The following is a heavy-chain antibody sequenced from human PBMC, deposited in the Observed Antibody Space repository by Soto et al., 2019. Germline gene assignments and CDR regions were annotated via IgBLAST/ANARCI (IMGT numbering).Heavy chain of an antibody. V-gene: IGHV3-7*01. CDR1: QFTFSNYW. Sequence: GGSLRLSCAGSQFTFSNYWMNWVRQAPGKGLEWVANINQDGSEKYYVDSVKGRFTISRDIAKNSLFLQMNSLRADDTAVYYCARASPRMDVWGQGTTVTVSS. J-gene: IGHJ6*02. CDR3: ARASPRMDV. CDR2: INQDGSEK.